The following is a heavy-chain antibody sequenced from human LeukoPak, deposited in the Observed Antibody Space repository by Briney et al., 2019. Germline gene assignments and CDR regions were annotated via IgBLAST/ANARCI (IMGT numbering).Heavy chain of an antibody. D-gene: IGHD1-26*01. CDR1: GFTFSSYW. Sequence: GSLRLSCAASGFTFSSYWMSWVRQAPGKGLEWVANIKQDGSEKYYVDSVKGRFTISRDNAKNSLYLQMNSLRAEDTAVYYCARGFRLGGDYFDYWGQGTLVTVSS. CDR2: IKQDGSEK. J-gene: IGHJ4*02. V-gene: IGHV3-7*03. CDR3: ARGFRLGGDYFDY.